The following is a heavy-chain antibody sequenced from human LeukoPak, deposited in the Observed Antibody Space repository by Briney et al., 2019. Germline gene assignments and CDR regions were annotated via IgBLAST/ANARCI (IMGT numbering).Heavy chain of an antibody. CDR3: ARDIGGMITFGGFDY. CDR2: ISSSSSYI. CDR1: GFTFSSYS. Sequence: GSLRLSCAASGFTFSSYSMNWVRQAPGKGLEWVSSISSSSSYIYYADSVKGRFTISRDNAKNSLYLQMNSLRAEDTAVYYCARDIGGMITFGGFDYWGQGTLVTVSS. V-gene: IGHV3-21*01. D-gene: IGHD3-16*01. J-gene: IGHJ4*02.